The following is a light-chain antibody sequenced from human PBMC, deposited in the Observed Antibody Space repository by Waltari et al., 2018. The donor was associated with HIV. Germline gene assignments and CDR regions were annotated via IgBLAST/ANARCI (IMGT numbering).Light chain of an antibody. CDR2: EVS. J-gene: IGLJ3*02. Sequence: QSALTQPASVSGSPGQSIPIFRTGTRRAVGSSNLVSWYQHHPGKAPKLIISEVSKRPSGVSNRFSGSKSGTTASLTISGLQAEDEADYHCCSYAHNDPWVFGGGTRLTVL. V-gene: IGLV2-23*02. CDR1: RRAVGSSNL. CDR3: CSYAHNDPWV.